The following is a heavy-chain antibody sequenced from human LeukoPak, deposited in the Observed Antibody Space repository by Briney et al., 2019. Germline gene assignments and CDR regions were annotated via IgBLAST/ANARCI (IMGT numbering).Heavy chain of an antibody. CDR3: ARAGDPSHQTLLDYFDY. D-gene: IGHD2-21*01. J-gene: IGHJ4*02. CDR2: ISSSSVTI. Sequence: PGGSLRLSCAASGFTFSSYSMNWVRQAPGKGLEWVSYISSSSVTIYYADSVKGRFTISRDNAKNSLYLQMSSLRAEDTAVYYCARAGDPSHQTLLDYFDYWGQGTLVTVSS. V-gene: IGHV3-48*04. CDR1: GFTFSSYS.